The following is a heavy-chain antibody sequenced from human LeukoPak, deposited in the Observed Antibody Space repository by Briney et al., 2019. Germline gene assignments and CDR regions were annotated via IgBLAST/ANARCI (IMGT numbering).Heavy chain of an antibody. J-gene: IGHJ6*02. D-gene: IGHD2-8*01. Sequence: GGSVRLSCAASGFIFYDFALHWVRQAPGKGLEWVTVTSYDGTKKYYTDSVKGRFTIARDNSKNTLFLQMNSLRIEDTGVYYCARGMSAFALPDTRGQWVDIVRGVYGMDVWGQGTTVTVSS. CDR3: ARGMSAFALPDTRGQWVDIVRGVYGMDV. CDR2: TSYDGTKK. CDR1: GFIFYDFA. V-gene: IGHV3-30-3*01.